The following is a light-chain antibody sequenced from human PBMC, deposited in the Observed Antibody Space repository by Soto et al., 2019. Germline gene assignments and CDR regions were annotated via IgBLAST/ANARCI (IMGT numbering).Light chain of an antibody. J-gene: IGKJ5*01. CDR1: QGISDY. V-gene: IGKV1-27*01. Sequence: DIQVTQSPSSLSASVGDRVTITCRASQGISDYVAWYQQKPGKVPILLIYAASTLQSGVPSRFSGSGSGTDCTLTISSLQPEDVATYYCQKYNSAPITLHQGTRLEIK. CDR2: AAS. CDR3: QKYNSAPIT.